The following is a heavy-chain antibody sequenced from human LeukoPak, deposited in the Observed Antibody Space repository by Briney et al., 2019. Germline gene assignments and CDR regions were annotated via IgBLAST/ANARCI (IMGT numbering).Heavy chain of an antibody. CDR2: IYHSGST. CDR3: ARDRYDFWSGKGDYYYMDV. V-gene: IGHV4-38-2*02. J-gene: IGHJ6*03. CDR1: GYSSSSGYY. D-gene: IGHD3-3*01. Sequence: PSETLSLTCTVSGYSSSSGYYWGWIRQPPGKGLEWIGSIYHSGSTYYNPSLKSRVTISVDTSKNQFSLKLSSVTAADTAVYYCARDRYDFWSGKGDYYYMDVWGKGTTVIVSS.